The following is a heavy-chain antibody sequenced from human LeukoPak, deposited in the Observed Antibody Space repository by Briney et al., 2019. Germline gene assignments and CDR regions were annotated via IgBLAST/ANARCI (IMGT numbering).Heavy chain of an antibody. D-gene: IGHD2-8*02. Sequence: GGSLRLSCAASGFTFSSHSMNWVRQAPGKGLEWVANINPDGSRERSVDSVKGRVTISRDNAKNTLYLQMSSLRADDTAVYYCAAWSDGGNYWGQGTLVTVSS. CDR3: AAWSDGGNY. CDR2: INPDGSRE. V-gene: IGHV3-7*03. J-gene: IGHJ4*02. CDR1: GFTFSSHS.